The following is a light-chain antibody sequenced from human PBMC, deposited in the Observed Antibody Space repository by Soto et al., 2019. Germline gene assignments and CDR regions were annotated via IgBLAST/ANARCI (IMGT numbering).Light chain of an antibody. J-gene: IGKJ1*01. CDR1: QSVSRY. Sequence: EIVLTQSPGTLSLSPGERATLSCRAGQSVSRYLAWYQQKPGQAPRLLIYGASNRATGIPARFSGSGPGTDFTLTISSLEPEDFAVYYCQQRSNWPRTFGQGTKVDI. V-gene: IGKV3-11*01. CDR3: QQRSNWPRT. CDR2: GAS.